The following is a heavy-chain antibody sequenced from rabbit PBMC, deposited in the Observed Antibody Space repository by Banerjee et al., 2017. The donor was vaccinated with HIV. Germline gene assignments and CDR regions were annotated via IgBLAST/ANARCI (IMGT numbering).Heavy chain of an antibody. J-gene: IGHJ4*01. CDR3: ASNSYDDYGDYPYYFNL. CDR2: IYAGSSGST. CDR1: GFSFSSSYW. V-gene: IGHV1S40*01. D-gene: IGHD2-1*01. Sequence: QSLEESGGDLVKPGASLTLTCTASGFSFSSSYWICWVRQAPGKGLEWIACIYAGSSGSTRYASWVNGRFTISKTSSTTVTLQMTSLTAADTATYFCASNSYDDYGDYPYYFNLWGQGTLVTVS.